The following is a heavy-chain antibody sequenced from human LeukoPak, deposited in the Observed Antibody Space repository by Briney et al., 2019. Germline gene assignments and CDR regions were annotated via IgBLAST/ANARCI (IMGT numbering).Heavy chain of an antibody. CDR3: ARAINTYYYDSSGYYPYGMDV. Sequence: ASVKVSCKASGYTFTSYDINWVRQTTGQGLEWMGWMNPNSGNTGYAQKFQGRVTMTRNTSISTAYMELSSLRSEDTAVYYCARAINTYYYDSSGYYPYGMDVWGQGTTVTVSS. CDR1: GYTFTSYD. D-gene: IGHD3-22*01. J-gene: IGHJ6*02. V-gene: IGHV1-8*01. CDR2: MNPNSGNT.